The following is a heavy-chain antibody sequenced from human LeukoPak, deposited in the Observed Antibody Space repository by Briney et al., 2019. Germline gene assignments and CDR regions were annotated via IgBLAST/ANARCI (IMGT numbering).Heavy chain of an antibody. D-gene: IGHD1-26*01. CDR2: INWNGGST. Sequence: EGSLRLSCAASGFSFDDYGMSWVRQAPGRGLEWVSGINWNGGSTGYADSVKGRFTISRDNAKNSLYLQMNSLRAEDTALYYCASGGIYYGAAFDFWGQGILVTVSS. CDR1: GFSFDDYG. CDR3: ASGGIYYGAAFDF. J-gene: IGHJ4*02. V-gene: IGHV3-20*04.